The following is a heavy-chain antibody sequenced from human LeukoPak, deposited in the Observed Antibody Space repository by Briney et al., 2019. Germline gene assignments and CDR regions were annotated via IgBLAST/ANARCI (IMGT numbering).Heavy chain of an antibody. D-gene: IGHD3-22*01. CDR3: TRLSYDSSGYLDNYFDY. J-gene: IGHJ4*02. V-gene: IGHV5-51*01. CDR2: IYPGDSDT. CDR1: GYSFTSYW. Sequence: GESLKISCKGSGYSFTSYWIGWVRQMPGKGLEWMGIIYPGDSDTTYSPSFQGQVIISADKSITTAYLQWSSLKASDTAMYYCTRLSYDSSGYLDNYFDYWGQGTLVTVSS.